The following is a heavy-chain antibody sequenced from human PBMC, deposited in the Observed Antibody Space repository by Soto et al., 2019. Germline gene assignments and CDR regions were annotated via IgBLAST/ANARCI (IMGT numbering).Heavy chain of an antibody. V-gene: IGHV3-15*07. CDR2: VKSKTHGGTT. CDR1: GFTFSNAW. J-gene: IGHJ4*02. Sequence: GGSLRLSCAASGFTFSNAWINWVRQAPGKGLEWVGRVKSKTHGGTTEYAASVKGRFAISRDDSKSVAYLQMNSLKTEDTAVYYCTGRQYSSGWYRRDYWGQGTLVTVSS. CDR3: TGRQYSSGWYRRDY. D-gene: IGHD6-19*01.